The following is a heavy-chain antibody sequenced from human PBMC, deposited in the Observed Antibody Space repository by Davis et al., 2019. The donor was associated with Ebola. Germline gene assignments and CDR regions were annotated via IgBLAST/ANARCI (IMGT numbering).Heavy chain of an antibody. CDR1: GFTFSSNA. CDR2: ISGSGGTT. Sequence: PGGSLRLSCAASGFTFSSNAMSWVRQAPGKGLEWVSGISGSGGTTYYADSVKGRFTISRDNSKNTLYLQMHSLRGDDTAVYFCARETPISSRSDWWGQGTLVTVSS. CDR3: ARETPISSRSDW. J-gene: IGHJ4*02. D-gene: IGHD2-2*01. V-gene: IGHV3-23*01.